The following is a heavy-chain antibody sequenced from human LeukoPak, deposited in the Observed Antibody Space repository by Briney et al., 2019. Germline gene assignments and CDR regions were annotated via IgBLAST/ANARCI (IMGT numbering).Heavy chain of an antibody. CDR2: VDHTGST. V-gene: IGHV4-59*01. Sequence: SETLSLTCSVSDDSITMYYWTWIRQPPGKGLEWIGYVDHTGSTNFNPSLNGRVGISRDTTKNLFSLRLRSVTAADTAIYFCARGRVSSSTWYSTYYYYFYMDVWGKGTTVTVSS. CDR1: DDSITMYY. J-gene: IGHJ6*03. D-gene: IGHD1-1*01. CDR3: ARGRVSSSTWYSTYYYYFYMDV.